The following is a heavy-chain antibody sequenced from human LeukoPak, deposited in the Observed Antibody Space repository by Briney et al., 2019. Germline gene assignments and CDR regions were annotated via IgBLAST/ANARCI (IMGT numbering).Heavy chain of an antibody. CDR1: GYTFTGYY. V-gene: IGHV1-2*02. J-gene: IGHJ3*02. Sequence: ASVKVSCKASGYTFTGYYIHWVRQAPGQGLEWMGWINPNSGGTNYAQKFQGRVTLTRDTSISTAYMELSRLRSDDTAVYYCARDQSSTWPYDAFDIWGQGTTVTVSS. CDR3: ARDQSSTWPYDAFDI. D-gene: IGHD6-13*01. CDR2: INPNSGGT.